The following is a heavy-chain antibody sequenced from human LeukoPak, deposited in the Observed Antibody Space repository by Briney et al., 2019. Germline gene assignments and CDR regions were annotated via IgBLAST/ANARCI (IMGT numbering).Heavy chain of an antibody. Sequence: ASVKVSCKVSGYSLADLSLHWVRQTPGKGLEWMGGFDPEDGETVYAPKFQGRVSLTEDSATGTAYMEVSSLRSEDTAVYYCASQDLRYTVDSEYIYYGMDVWGQGTTVTVSS. CDR3: ASQDLRYTVDSEYIYYGMDV. D-gene: IGHD3-22*01. V-gene: IGHV1-24*01. J-gene: IGHJ6*02. CDR2: FDPEDGET. CDR1: GYSLADLS.